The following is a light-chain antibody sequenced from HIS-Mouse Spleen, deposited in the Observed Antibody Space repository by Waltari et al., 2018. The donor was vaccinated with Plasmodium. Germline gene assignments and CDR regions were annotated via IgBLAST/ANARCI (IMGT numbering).Light chain of an antibody. V-gene: IGKV3D-20*02. CDR2: DAS. CDR1: QSVSSSY. J-gene: IGKJ4*01. CDR3: QQRSNWPRVLT. Sequence: EIVLTQSPGTLSLSPGERATPSCRASQSVSSSYLAWYQQKPGQAPRLLIYDASNRATGIPARFSGSGSGTDFTLTISSLEPEDFAVYYCQQRSNWPRVLTFGGGTKVEIK.